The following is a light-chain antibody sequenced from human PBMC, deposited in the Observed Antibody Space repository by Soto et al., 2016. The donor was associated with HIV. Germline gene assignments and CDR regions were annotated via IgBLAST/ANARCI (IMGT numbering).Light chain of an antibody. J-gene: IGLJ2*01. V-gene: IGLV3-19*01. Sequence: SSELTQDPAVSVALGQTARITCQGDSLRIYYATWYQQKPGQAPVLVMYGRDHRPSWIPDRFSGSSSGNTASLTITGAQAEDEADYYCNSRDTGDNYVVFGGGTKLTVL. CDR3: NSRDTGDNYVV. CDR1: SLRIYY. CDR2: GRD.